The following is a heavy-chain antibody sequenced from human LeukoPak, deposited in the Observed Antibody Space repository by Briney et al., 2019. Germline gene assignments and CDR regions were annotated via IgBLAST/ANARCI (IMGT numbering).Heavy chain of an antibody. J-gene: IGHJ4*02. D-gene: IGHD2-2*01. Sequence: VSVRVSCKASDYTFDSYGITWVRQAPGQRLEWLGWISADNGATDFGQKVQGRVTLTTDTSTNTAYMELRSLRSDDTAVYYCVTPLPHYCSGTNCPLRYWGQGTLVTVSS. V-gene: IGHV1-18*01. CDR1: DYTFDSYG. CDR2: ISADNGAT. CDR3: VTPLPHYCSGTNCPLRY.